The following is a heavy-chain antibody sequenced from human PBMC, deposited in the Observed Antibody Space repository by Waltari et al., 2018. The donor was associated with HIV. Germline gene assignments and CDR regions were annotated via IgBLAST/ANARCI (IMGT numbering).Heavy chain of an antibody. CDR1: GFSLSTSGVG. V-gene: IGHV2-5*02. CDR3: AHRPASYSSSWYDYFDY. CDR2: IYWDDDK. D-gene: IGHD6-13*01. Sequence: QITLKESGPTLVKPTQTLTLTCTFSGFSLSTSGVGVGWIRQPPGKALEWLALIYWDDDKRYSPSLKSRLTITKDTSKNQVVLTMTNMDPVDTATYYCAHRPASYSSSWYDYFDYWGQGTLVTVSS. J-gene: IGHJ4*02.